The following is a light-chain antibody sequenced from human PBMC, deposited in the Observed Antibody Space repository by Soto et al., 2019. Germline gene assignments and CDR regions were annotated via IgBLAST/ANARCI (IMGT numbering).Light chain of an antibody. V-gene: IGKV3-15*01. CDR2: DAS. J-gene: IGKJ1*01. CDR3: QQYNNWPPGT. Sequence: EIVMTQSPATLSVSPGERATLSCRASQSVSSNLAWYQQKPGQAPMLLIYDASTMATGIPARFSGSGSGTESTLTISSLQSEDFAVYYCQQYNNWPPGTFGQGTKVEIK. CDR1: QSVSSN.